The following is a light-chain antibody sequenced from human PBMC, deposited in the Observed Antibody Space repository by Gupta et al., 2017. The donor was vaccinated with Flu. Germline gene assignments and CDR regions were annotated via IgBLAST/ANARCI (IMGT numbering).Light chain of an antibody. Sequence: PSSVSASVGDRVTITCRASQDIGYSLAWFQQKPGKAPKSLVYDTFSLQSWVTSRFNGSGSGTDFSLTIDNLQPEDFATYYCQQYYNYPYTFGWGTKLDIK. CDR1: QDIGYS. J-gene: IGKJ2*01. V-gene: IGKV1-16*01. CDR2: DTF. CDR3: QQYYNYPYT.